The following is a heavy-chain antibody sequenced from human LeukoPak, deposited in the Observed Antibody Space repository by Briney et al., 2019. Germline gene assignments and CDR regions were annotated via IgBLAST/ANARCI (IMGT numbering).Heavy chain of an antibody. CDR3: ARWDAYYTGGIGYSGDFAFDF. J-gene: IGHJ3*01. CDR2: MKGDGSVK. V-gene: IGHV3-7*01. Sequence: PGGSLRLSCAAAGFTFSIYWMSWVRQAPGKGLEWVASMKGDGSVKHFLDSVEGRFTTSRDNAKNSLYLQMNSLRAEDTAIYHCARWDAYYTGGIGYSGDFAFDFWGQGTLVTVSS. D-gene: IGHD2-8*02. CDR1: GFTFSIYW.